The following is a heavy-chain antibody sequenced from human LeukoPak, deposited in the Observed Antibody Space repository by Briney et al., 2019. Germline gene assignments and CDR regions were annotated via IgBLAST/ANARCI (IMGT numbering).Heavy chain of an antibody. D-gene: IGHD3-22*01. J-gene: IGHJ4*02. V-gene: IGHV3-30*04. Sequence: GGSLRLSCAASGFTFSRYAMHWVRQAPGKGLEWVAVISRDGENQNYADSVKGRLTISRDNSKNTLFLQMNGLRADDTAVYYCARDPGYDSSGYWGYWGQGTLVTVSS. CDR2: ISRDGENQ. CDR1: GFTFSRYA. CDR3: ARDPGYDSSGYWGY.